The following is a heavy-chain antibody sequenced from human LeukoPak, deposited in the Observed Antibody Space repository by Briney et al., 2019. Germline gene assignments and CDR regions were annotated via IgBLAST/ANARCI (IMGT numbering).Heavy chain of an antibody. CDR1: GFTFSSYA. J-gene: IGHJ6*02. CDR2: ISYDGSNK. V-gene: IGHV3-30*04. CDR3: AREGYYNGMDV. Sequence: PGGSLRLSCAASGFTFSSYAMHWVRQAPGKGLEWVAVISYDGSNKYYADSVKGRFTISRDNSKNTLYLQMNSLRAEGTAVYYCAREGYYNGMDVWGQGTTVTVSS.